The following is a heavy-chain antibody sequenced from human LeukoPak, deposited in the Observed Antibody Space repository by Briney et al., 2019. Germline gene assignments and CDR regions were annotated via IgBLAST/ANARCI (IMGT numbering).Heavy chain of an antibody. J-gene: IGHJ4*02. D-gene: IGHD6-19*01. CDR1: GFTFSSYG. CDR3: ARGYSSGWYFDY. Sequence: GGSLRLSCVASGFTFSSYGMHWVRQAPGKGLEWVAVIWYDGSNKYYADSVKGRFTISRDNSKNTLYLQMNSLRAEDTAVYYCARGYSSGWYFDYWGQGTLVTVSS. CDR2: IWYDGSNK. V-gene: IGHV3-33*01.